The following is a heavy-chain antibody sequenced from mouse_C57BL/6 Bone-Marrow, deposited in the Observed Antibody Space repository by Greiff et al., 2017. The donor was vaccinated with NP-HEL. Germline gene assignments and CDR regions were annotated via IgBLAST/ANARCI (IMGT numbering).Heavy chain of an antibody. J-gene: IGHJ2*01. V-gene: IGHV5-16*01. CDR1: GFTFSDYY. Sequence: EVKLMESEGGLVQPGSSMKLSCTASGFTFSDYYMAWVRQVPEKGLEWVANINYDGSSTYYLDSLKSRFIISRDTAKNILYLQMSSLKSEDTATYYCARLRPYYFDYWGQGTTLTVSS. D-gene: IGHD1-2*01. CDR2: INYDGSST. CDR3: ARLRPYYFDY.